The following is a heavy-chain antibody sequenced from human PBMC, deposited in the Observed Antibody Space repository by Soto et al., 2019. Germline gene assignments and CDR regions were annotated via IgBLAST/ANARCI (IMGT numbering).Heavy chain of an antibody. CDR3: AKNGQPPYYYYGLDV. CDR1: AYTFTRYG. D-gene: IGHD2-8*01. V-gene: IGHV1-18*01. CDR2: ISGYNGDT. Sequence: QGHLVQSGAEVKKSGASVKVSCKTSAYTFTRYGISWVRQAPGQGLEWMGWISGYNGDTNYAQNLQDRVTMTIDTSTTTAYMELRSLTSDDTAVYYCAKNGQPPYYYYGLDVWGQGTTVTVSS. J-gene: IGHJ6*02.